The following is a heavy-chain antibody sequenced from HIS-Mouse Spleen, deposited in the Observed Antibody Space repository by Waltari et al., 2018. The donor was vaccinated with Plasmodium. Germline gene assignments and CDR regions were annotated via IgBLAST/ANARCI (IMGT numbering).Heavy chain of an antibody. J-gene: IGHJ6*02. CDR3: ARTTYSSSSAKYYYYGMDV. CDR1: GFSLSTSGMC. V-gene: IGHV2-70*15. CDR2: IDWDDDK. D-gene: IGHD6-6*01. Sequence: QVTLRESGPALVKPTQTLTLTCTFSGFSLSTSGMCVTWIRQPPGKALEWLARIDWDDDKYYSTSLKTRLTSSKETSKNQVVLTMTNMDPVDTATYYCARTTYSSSSAKYYYYGMDVWGQGTTVTVSS.